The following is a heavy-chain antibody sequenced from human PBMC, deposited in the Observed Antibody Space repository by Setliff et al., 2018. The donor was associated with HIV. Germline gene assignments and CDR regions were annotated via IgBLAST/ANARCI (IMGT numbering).Heavy chain of an antibody. V-gene: IGHV4-34*01. D-gene: IGHD4-17*01. J-gene: IGHJ3*02. CDR2: ISHGGST. Sequence: SETLSLTCAVYGGSFSGYYWSWIRQPPGKGLEWIGEISHGGSTNYNPSLKSRVTISVDTSRNQFSLKLNSVTAADTAVYYCARHYGGNLDAFDIWGLGTMVTVSS. CDR1: GGSFSGYY. CDR3: ARHYGGNLDAFDI.